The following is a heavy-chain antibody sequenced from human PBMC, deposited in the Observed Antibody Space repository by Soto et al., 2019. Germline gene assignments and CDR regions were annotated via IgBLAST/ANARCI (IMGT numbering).Heavy chain of an antibody. Sequence: SVKVSCKASGGTFSSYAISCVRQAPGQGLEWMGGIIPIFGTANYAQKFQGRVTITADESTSTAYMELSSLRSEDTAVYYCARRLLGVAVAGLDYWGQGTLVTVSS. CDR3: ARRLLGVAVAGLDY. D-gene: IGHD6-19*01. CDR1: GGTFSSYA. CDR2: IIPIFGTA. J-gene: IGHJ4*02. V-gene: IGHV1-69*13.